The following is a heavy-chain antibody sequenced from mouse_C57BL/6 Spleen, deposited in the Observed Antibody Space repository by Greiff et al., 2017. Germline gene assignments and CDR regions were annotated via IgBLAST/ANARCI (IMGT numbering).Heavy chain of an antibody. V-gene: IGHV14-4*01. Sequence: EVQLQQSGAELVRPGASVKLSCTASGFNIKDDYMHWVKQRPEQGLEWIGWIDPENGDTEYASKFQGKATITADTSSNTAYLQLSSLTSEDTAVYYCTTWGVRDYFDYWGQGTTLTVSS. D-gene: IGHD2-5*01. J-gene: IGHJ2*01. CDR2: IDPENGDT. CDR1: GFNIKDDY. CDR3: TTWGVRDYFDY.